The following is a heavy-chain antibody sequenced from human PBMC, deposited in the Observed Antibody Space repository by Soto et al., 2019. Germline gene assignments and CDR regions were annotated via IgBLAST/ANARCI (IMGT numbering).Heavy chain of an antibody. CDR1: GGSISSYY. CDR3: ARARGDYSGYDQGGLFDY. J-gene: IGHJ4*02. Sequence: SETLSLTCTVSGGSISSYYWSWIRQPPGKGLEWIGYIYYSGSTNYNPSLKSRVTISVDTSKNQFSLKLSSVTAADTAVYYCARARGDYSGYDQGGLFDYWGQGTLVTVSS. D-gene: IGHD5-12*01. CDR2: IYYSGST. V-gene: IGHV4-59*01.